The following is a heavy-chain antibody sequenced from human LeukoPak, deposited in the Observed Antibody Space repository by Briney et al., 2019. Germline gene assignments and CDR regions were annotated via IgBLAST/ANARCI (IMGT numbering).Heavy chain of an antibody. J-gene: IGHJ6*02. CDR1: GGTFRNYA. CDR2: INTNTGNP. CDR3: ASAPRGDPYYYYGMDV. D-gene: IGHD3-16*01. Sequence: GASVKVSCKASGGTFRNYAINWVRQAPGQGLEWMGWINTNTGNPTYAQGFTGRFVFSLDTSVSTAYLQISSLKAEDTAVYYCASAPRGDPYYYYGMDVWGQGTTVTVSS. V-gene: IGHV7-4-1*02.